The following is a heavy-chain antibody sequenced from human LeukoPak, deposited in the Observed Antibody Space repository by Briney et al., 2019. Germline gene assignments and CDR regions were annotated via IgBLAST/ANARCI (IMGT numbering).Heavy chain of an antibody. D-gene: IGHD3-22*01. CDR1: GGPIYSYY. CDR2: LYPGVST. V-gene: IGHV4-4*07. Sequence: SETLSLTCTVSGGPIYSYYWSWIRQTAGKGLEWIGRLYPGVSTNYNPSLKSRVTMSVDTSKNQFALKLSAVTAADTAVYYCARLKFYDSTGYSPGHYMDVWGKGTMLTVSS. CDR3: ARLKFYDSTGYSPGHYMDV. J-gene: IGHJ6*03.